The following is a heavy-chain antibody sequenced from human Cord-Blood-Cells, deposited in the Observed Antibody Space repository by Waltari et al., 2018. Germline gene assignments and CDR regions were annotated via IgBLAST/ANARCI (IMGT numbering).Heavy chain of an antibody. D-gene: IGHD5-18*01. Sequence: QVQLQQWGAGLLKPSETLSLTCAVYGGSFSGYYWSWIRQPPGKGLEWIGEINHSGSTKYNPSLKSRVTISVDTSKNQFSLKLSSVTAADTAVYYCARAPLRRYSYGHDAFDIWGQGTMVTVSS. J-gene: IGHJ3*02. CDR2: INHSGST. CDR3: ARAPLRRYSYGHDAFDI. V-gene: IGHV4-34*01. CDR1: GGSFSGYY.